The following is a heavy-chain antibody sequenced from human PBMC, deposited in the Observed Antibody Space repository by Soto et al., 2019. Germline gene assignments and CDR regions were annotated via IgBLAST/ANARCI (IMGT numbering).Heavy chain of an antibody. V-gene: IGHV4-4*02. J-gene: IGHJ6*02. CDR3: GRWLGTSYGMDV. CDR2: IYHNGSP. D-gene: IGHD3-10*01. CDR1: GGSISSTNW. Sequence: SDTLSITCAVSGGSISSTNWWSWFRQSPGKGLEWIGEIYHNGSPDYNPSLKSRVTISVDKSKNHVFLKLTSVTAADTAMYFCGRWLGTSYGMDVWGQGTAVTVSS.